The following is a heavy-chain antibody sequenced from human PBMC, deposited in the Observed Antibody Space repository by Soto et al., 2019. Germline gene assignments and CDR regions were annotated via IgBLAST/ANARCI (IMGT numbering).Heavy chain of an antibody. D-gene: IGHD5-12*01. V-gene: IGHV4-59*01. Sequence: SETLSLTCTVSGGSISSYYWSWIRQPPGKGLEWIGYIYYSGSTNYNPSLKSRVTITSDTSASTAYMELSSLRSEDTAVYYCARGMASIVATFGYIDVWGKGTTVTVSS. CDR2: IYYSGST. J-gene: IGHJ6*03. CDR1: GGSISSYY. CDR3: ARGMASIVATFGYIDV.